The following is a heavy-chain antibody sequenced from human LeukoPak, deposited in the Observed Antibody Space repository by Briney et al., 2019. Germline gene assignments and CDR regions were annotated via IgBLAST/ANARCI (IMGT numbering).Heavy chain of an antibody. J-gene: IGHJ3*02. Sequence: GESLKISCKGSGYSFTSYWIGWVRQMPGKGLEWMGIIYPGDSDTRYSPSFQGQVTISADKSISTAYLQWSSLKASDTAMYYCARQTWCSSTSCRDAFDIWGQGTMVTVSS. CDR3: ARQTWCSSTSCRDAFDI. V-gene: IGHV5-51*01. CDR2: IYPGDSDT. D-gene: IGHD2-2*01. CDR1: GYSFTSYW.